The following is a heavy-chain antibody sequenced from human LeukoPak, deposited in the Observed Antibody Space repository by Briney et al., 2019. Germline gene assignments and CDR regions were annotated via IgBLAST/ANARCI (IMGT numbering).Heavy chain of an antibody. CDR2: TCYDGSIK. V-gene: IGHV3-33*01. CDR1: GFTFSNHG. Sequence: GGSLRPSCAASGFTFSNHGMHWVRQALGKGLEWVAVTCYDGSIKYYADSVKGRFTISRDNSKNTLFLQMNSLRAEDTAVYYCARGRIAAAATGVAWYFDLWGRGTQVTVSS. J-gene: IGHJ2*01. CDR3: ARGRIAAAATGVAWYFDL. D-gene: IGHD6-13*01.